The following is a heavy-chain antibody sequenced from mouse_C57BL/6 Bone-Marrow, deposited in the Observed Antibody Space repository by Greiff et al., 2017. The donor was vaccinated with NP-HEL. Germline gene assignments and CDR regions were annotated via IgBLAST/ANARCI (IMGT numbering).Heavy chain of an antibody. Sequence: EVKLMESGGGLVQPGGSLSLSCAASGFTFTDYYMSWVRQPPGKALEWLGFIRNKANGYTTEYSASVKGRFTISRDNSQSILYLQMNALRAEDSASYYCARSPNCGSSFAYWGQGTLVTVSA. CDR1: GFTFTDYY. D-gene: IGHD1-3*01. V-gene: IGHV7-3*01. J-gene: IGHJ3*01. CDR2: IRNKANGYTT. CDR3: ARSPNCGSSFAY.